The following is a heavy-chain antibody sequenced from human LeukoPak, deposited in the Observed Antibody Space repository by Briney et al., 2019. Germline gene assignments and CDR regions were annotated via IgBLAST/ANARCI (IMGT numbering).Heavy chain of an antibody. V-gene: IGHV3-74*01. Sequence: GGSLRLSCAASGFTFSSYWMHWVRQAPGKGLVWVSRINSDGSSTSYADSVKGRFTISRDNAKNTLYLQMNSLRAEDTAVYYCARDHRGSGSRYYYYYMDVWGKGTTVTISS. D-gene: IGHD3-10*01. CDR2: INSDGSST. CDR1: GFTFSSYW. CDR3: ARDHRGSGSRYYYYYMDV. J-gene: IGHJ6*03.